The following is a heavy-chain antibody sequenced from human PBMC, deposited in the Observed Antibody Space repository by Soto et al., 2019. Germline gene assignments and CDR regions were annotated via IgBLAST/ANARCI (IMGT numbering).Heavy chain of an antibody. CDR3: ARYPPPYCTNGVCYDNWFDP. D-gene: IGHD2-8*01. CDR2: IYYSGST. J-gene: IGHJ5*02. CDR1: GGSISSGGYY. Sequence: QVQLQESGPGLVKPSQTLSLTYTVSGGSISSGGYYWSWIRQHPGKGLEWIGYIYYSGSTYYNPSLKSRVTISVDTSKNQFSLKLSSVTAADTAVYYCARYPPPYCTNGVCYDNWFDPWGQGTLVTVSS. V-gene: IGHV4-31*03.